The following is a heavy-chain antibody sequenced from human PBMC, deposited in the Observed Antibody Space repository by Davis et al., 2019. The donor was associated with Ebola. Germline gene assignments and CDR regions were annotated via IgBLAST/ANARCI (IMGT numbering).Heavy chain of an antibody. CDR1: GLIFSSLG. CDR2: IWYDGSNK. Sequence: GGSLRLSCAASGLIFSSLGMHWVRQAPGKGLEWVAVIWYDGSNKYYADSVKGRFTISRDNAKNSLYLQMNSLRAEDTAVYYCARPQSPLYSSGWVYWGQGTLVTVSS. CDR3: ARPQSPLYSSGWVY. D-gene: IGHD6-19*01. V-gene: IGHV3-33*01. J-gene: IGHJ4*02.